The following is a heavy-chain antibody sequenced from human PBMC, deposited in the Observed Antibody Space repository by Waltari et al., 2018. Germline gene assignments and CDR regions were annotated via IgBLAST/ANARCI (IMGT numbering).Heavy chain of an antibody. CDR3: ARDLVATPP. Sequence: EVQLVESGGDLVQPGGSLRLSCAASGFTFSRSWMTWVRQAPGKGLEWVGNIKQNGSEKWYADSVRGRFTISRDNAMNSLYLQMNSLRVEDTAVYYCARDLVATPPWGQGTLVTVSS. V-gene: IGHV3-7*01. CDR1: GFTFSRSW. CDR2: IKQNGSEK. D-gene: IGHD2-21*02. J-gene: IGHJ5*02.